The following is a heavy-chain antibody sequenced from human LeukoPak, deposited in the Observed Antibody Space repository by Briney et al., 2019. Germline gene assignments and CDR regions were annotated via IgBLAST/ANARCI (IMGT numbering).Heavy chain of an antibody. Sequence: SETLSLTCAVYGGSFSGYYWSWIRQPPGKGLEWIGEINHSGSTNYNPSLKSRVTISVDTSKNQFSLKLSSVTAADTAVYYCASGRGGYYTSNYYYYMDVWGKGTTVTVSS. J-gene: IGHJ6*03. V-gene: IGHV4-34*01. CDR2: INHSGST. D-gene: IGHD3-3*01. CDR1: GGSFSGYY. CDR3: ASGRGGYYTSNYYYYMDV.